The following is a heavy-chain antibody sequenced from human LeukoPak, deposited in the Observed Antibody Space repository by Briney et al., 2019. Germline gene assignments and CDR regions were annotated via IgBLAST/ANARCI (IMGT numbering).Heavy chain of an antibody. V-gene: IGHV3-30*04. Sequence: QPGGSLRLSCAASGFTFSTYAIHWVRQAPGKGLEWVAVISYDGSDKYYADSVKGRFTISRDNSNNTLYLQMNSLRTEDTAVYYCAKDQYTYGSWYDYWGQGTLVTVSS. CDR2: ISYDGSDK. CDR3: AKDQYTYGSWYDY. D-gene: IGHD5-18*01. J-gene: IGHJ4*02. CDR1: GFTFSTYA.